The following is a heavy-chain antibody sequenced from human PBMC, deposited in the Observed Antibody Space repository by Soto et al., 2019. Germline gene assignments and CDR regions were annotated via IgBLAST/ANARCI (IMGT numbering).Heavy chain of an antibody. Sequence: GGSLRLSCAASGFIFAKYAMSWVRQAPGKGLEWVSSITDGGGATYYADSVEGRFTISRDNSKNTLYLQMNSLRAEDTALYYCAKPIASRAYYGMDVWGQGTTVTVSS. D-gene: IGHD6-6*01. CDR2: ITDGGGAT. CDR3: AKPIASRAYYGMDV. CDR1: GFIFAKYA. V-gene: IGHV3-23*01. J-gene: IGHJ6*02.